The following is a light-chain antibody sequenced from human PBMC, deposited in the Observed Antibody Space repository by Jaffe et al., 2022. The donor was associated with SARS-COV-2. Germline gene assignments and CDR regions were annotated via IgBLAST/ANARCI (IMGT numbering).Light chain of an antibody. CDR1: SSDVGAYNY. Sequence: QSALTQPASVSGSPGQSITISCTGTSSDVGAYNYVSWYQHLPGKAPKLVIYDVSDRPSGFSNRFSGSKSGNTASLTISGLQAEDEADYYCSSYTSSTALVFGGGTKLTVL. J-gene: IGLJ3*02. CDR2: DVS. V-gene: IGLV2-14*03. CDR3: SSYTSSTALV.